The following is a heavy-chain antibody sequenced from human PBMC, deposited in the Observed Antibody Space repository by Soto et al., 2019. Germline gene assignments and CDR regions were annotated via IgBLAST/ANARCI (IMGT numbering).Heavy chain of an antibody. D-gene: IGHD3-10*01. Sequence: QLVQSGAEVKKPGSSVKVSCKASGGGFSSYAVNWVRQAPGQGPEWMGGIIPIFGTTTYAQNFQGRVTITADESTCTAYMDLISLKSDDTAVYYCARSYGSVRYGSFDPWGQGTLVTVSS. J-gene: IGHJ5*02. CDR3: ARSYGSVRYGSFDP. CDR2: IIPIFGTT. V-gene: IGHV1-69*01. CDR1: GGGFSSYA.